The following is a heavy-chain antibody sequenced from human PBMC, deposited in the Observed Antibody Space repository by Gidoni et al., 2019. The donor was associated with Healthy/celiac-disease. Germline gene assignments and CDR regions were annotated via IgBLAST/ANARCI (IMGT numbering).Heavy chain of an antibody. CDR2: ISWNSGSI. Sequence: EVQLVESGGGLVQPGRSLRLSCAASGFTFDDYAMHWVRQAPGKGLEWVSGISWNSGSIGYADSVKGRFTISRDNAKNSLYLQMNSLRAEDTALYYCAKDSYCSGGSCFHYWGQGTLVTVSS. V-gene: IGHV3-9*01. CDR1: GFTFDDYA. CDR3: AKDSYCSGGSCFHY. D-gene: IGHD2-15*01. J-gene: IGHJ4*02.